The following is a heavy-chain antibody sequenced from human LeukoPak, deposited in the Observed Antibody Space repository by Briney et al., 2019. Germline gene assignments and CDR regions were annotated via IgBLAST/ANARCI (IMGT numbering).Heavy chain of an antibody. J-gene: IGHJ4*02. CDR2: IYHSGST. D-gene: IGHD6-13*01. CDR3: ARDGYSSSWYGKKPFDY. V-gene: IGHV4-30-2*01. CDR1: GDSISSGGYS. Sequence: SETLSLTCAVSGDSISSGGYSWSWIRQPPGKGLEWIGYIYHSGSTYYNPSLKSRVTISVDTSKNQFSLKLSSVTAADTAVYYCARDGYSSSWYGKKPFDYWGQGTLVTVSS.